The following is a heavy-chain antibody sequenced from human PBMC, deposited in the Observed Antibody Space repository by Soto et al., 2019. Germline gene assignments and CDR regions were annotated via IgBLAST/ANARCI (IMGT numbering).Heavy chain of an antibody. Sequence: GESLKISCKGSGYSFTSYWIGWVRQMPGKGLEWMGIIYPGDSDTRYSPSFQGQVTISADKSISTAYLQWSSLKASDTAMYYCARQNDFWSGYYTVGGFFDYWGQGTLVTSPQ. CDR2: IYPGDSDT. CDR3: ARQNDFWSGYYTVGGFFDY. D-gene: IGHD3-3*01. V-gene: IGHV5-51*01. J-gene: IGHJ4*02. CDR1: GYSFTSYW.